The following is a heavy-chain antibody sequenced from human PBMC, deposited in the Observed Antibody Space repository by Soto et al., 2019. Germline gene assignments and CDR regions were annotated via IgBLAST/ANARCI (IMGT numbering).Heavy chain of an antibody. Sequence: GGSLRLSCAASGFTFNNYAMGWVRQAPGKGLEWVSAITGSGDDTYYLDSVKGRSTISRDNSKNTLYLQMNSLRAEDTAIYYCAKLGSISWSPHYHLDYWGQGTLVTVSS. J-gene: IGHJ4*02. CDR3: AKLGSISWSPHYHLDY. D-gene: IGHD2-2*01. V-gene: IGHV3-23*01. CDR2: ITGSGDDT. CDR1: GFTFNNYA.